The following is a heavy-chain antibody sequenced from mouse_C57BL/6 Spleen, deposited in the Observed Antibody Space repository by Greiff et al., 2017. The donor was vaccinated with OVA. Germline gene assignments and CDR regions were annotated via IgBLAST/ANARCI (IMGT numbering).Heavy chain of an antibody. CDR3: ARRGIHYAMDY. Sequence: QVQLQQSGAELVKPGASVKMSCKASGYTFTSYWITWVKQRPGQGLEWIGDIYPGSGSTNYHEKFKSKATLTVATSSSTAYMQLSSLTYADSEVYYCARRGIHYAMDYWGQGTSVTVYS. J-gene: IGHJ4*01. V-gene: IGHV1-55*01. CDR1: GYTFTSYW. CDR2: IYPGSGST.